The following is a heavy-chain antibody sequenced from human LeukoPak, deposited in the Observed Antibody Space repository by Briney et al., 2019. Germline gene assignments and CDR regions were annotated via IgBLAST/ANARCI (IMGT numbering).Heavy chain of an antibody. Sequence: PGGSLRLSCATSGFKFDDYAMHWVRQAPGRGLEWISGITWNSGRLDYADSVKGRFTISRDNAKNSLYLQMNSLRAEDTAVYYCARDPTHYYGSGSYTYFDYWGQGTLVTVSS. V-gene: IGHV3-9*01. J-gene: IGHJ4*02. CDR2: ITWNSGRL. CDR1: GFKFDDYA. CDR3: ARDPTHYYGSGSYTYFDY. D-gene: IGHD3-10*01.